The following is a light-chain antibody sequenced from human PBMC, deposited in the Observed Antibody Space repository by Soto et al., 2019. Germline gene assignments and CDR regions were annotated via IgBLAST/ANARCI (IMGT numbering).Light chain of an antibody. CDR2: STS. J-gene: IGLJ2*01. CDR1: TGAVTSGFF. CDR3: LFYYGGTQI. Sequence: QAVVTQEPSLTVSPGGTVTLTCASSTGAVTSGFFPNWFQQKPGQSPRALIYSTSYKHSWTPARFSGSLLGDKAALTLSGVQPEDEGEYYCLFYYGGTQIFGGGTQLTVL. V-gene: IGLV7-43*01.